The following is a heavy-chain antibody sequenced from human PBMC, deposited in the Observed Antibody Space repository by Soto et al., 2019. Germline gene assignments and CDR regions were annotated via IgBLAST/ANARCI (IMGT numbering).Heavy chain of an antibody. J-gene: IGHJ2*01. D-gene: IGHD1-26*01. CDR2: IIPIFGTA. CDR3: ASSSELLAWYFDL. V-gene: IGHV1-69*12. CDR1: GGTFSSYA. Sequence: QVQLVQSGAEVKKPGSSVKVSCKASGGTFSSYAISWVRQAPGQGLEWMGGIIPIFGTANYAQKFQGRVTNTADESTTKAYMELRSLRSEDTVVYYCASSSELLAWYFDLWGRGTLVTVSS.